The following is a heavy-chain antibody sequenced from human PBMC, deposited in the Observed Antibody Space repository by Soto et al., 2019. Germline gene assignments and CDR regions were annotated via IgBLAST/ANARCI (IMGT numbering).Heavy chain of an antibody. D-gene: IGHD3-10*01. CDR1: DDSLTTNKYA. J-gene: IGHJ4*02. Sequence: SETLSLTCTVSDDSLTTNKYAWTWIRQNPEKGLEWIGYVYSNGNTRSSPSLQSRVSMSVDTSKSHFSLRLSSVTAADTAVYFCARASYFRPSGSYYFVSWGQGTLVT. CDR3: ARASYFRPSGSYYFVS. CDR2: VYSNGNT. V-gene: IGHV4-31*03.